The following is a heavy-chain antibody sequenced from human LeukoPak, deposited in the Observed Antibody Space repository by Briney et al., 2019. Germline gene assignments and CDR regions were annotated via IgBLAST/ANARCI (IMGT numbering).Heavy chain of an antibody. CDR2: ISWNSGSI. CDR1: GFTFDDYA. V-gene: IGHV3-9*01. CDR3: AKDNHFGVATPGAFDI. Sequence: GRSLRLSCAASGFTFDDYAMHWVRQAPGKGLEWISGISWNSGSIGYADSVKGRFTISRDTAKNSLYLQMNSLSAEDTALYYCAKDNHFGVATPGAFDIWGQGTMVTVSS. J-gene: IGHJ3*02. D-gene: IGHD3-3*01.